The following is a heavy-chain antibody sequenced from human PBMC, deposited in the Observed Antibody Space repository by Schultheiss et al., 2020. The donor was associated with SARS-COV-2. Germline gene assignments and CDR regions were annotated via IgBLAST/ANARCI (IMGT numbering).Heavy chain of an antibody. D-gene: IGHD6-13*01. CDR3: ARGVGAAAGTNY. J-gene: IGHJ4*02. CDR1: GGSISSGSYY. Sequence: SQTLSLTCTVSGGSISSGSYYWSWIRQPAGKGLEWIGEINHSGSTNYNPSLKSRVTISVDTSKNQFSLKLSSVTAADTAVYYCARGVGAAAGTNYWGQGTLVTVSS. CDR2: INHSGST. V-gene: IGHV4-61*09.